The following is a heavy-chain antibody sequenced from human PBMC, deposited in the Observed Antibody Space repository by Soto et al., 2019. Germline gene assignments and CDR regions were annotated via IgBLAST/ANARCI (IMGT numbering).Heavy chain of an antibody. CDR3: AHSREGGVYGSGSSCLSWFDP. Sequence: SGPTLVNPTQTLTLTCTFSGFSLSTSGVGVGWIRQPPGKALEWLALIYWNDDKRYSPSLRSRLTITNDTSKNQVVLTMTNMDPVDTATYYCAHSREGGVYGSGSSCLSWFDPWGPGTLVNVFS. V-gene: IGHV2-5*01. CDR1: GFSLSTSGVG. D-gene: IGHD2-2*01. CDR2: IYWNDDK. J-gene: IGHJ5*02.